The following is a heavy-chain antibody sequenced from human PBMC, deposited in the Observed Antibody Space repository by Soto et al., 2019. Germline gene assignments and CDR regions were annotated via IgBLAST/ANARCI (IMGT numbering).Heavy chain of an antibody. CDR3: ARLGVDKSYYDSSGGYYFDY. J-gene: IGHJ4*02. Sequence: PSETLSLTCAVSGGSISSGGYSWSWIRQPPGKGLEWIGYIYHSGSTYYSPSFQGQVTISADKSISTAYLQWSSLKASDTAMYYCARLGVDKSYYDSSGGYYFDYWGQGTLVTVSS. CDR2: IYHSGST. V-gene: IGHV4-30-2*01. CDR1: GGSISSGGYS. D-gene: IGHD3-22*01.